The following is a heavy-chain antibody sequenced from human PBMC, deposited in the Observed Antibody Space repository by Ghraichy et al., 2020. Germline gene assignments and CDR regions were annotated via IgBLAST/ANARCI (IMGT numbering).Heavy chain of an antibody. D-gene: IGHD1-14*01. CDR3: ARGLGPGDY. Sequence: SETLSLTCAVYGGSFSGYYWSWIRQPPGKRLEWIGEINDSGSTNYNPSLKSRVSISVDTSNNRFALRLNFVTAADTAVYYCARGLGPGDYWGQGTLVTVSS. J-gene: IGHJ4*02. CDR1: GGSFSGYY. CDR2: INDSGST. V-gene: IGHV4-34*01.